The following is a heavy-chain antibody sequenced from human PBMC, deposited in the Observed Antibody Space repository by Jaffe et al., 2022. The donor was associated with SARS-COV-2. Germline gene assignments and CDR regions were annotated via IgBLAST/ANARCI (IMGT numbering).Heavy chain of an antibody. Sequence: EVQLVQSGAEVKKPGESLRISCKNSGYGFTNYWITWVRQMPGKGLEWMGRIDPSDSYTNYSPSLQGHVTISADKSINTAYLQWSSLEASDSAMYYCARHKHGEYVYFQEWGQGTLVTVSS. D-gene: IGHD3-16*01. CDR1: GYGFTNYW. V-gene: IGHV5-10-1*03. CDR3: ARHKHGEYVYFQE. CDR2: IDPSDSYT. J-gene: IGHJ1*01.